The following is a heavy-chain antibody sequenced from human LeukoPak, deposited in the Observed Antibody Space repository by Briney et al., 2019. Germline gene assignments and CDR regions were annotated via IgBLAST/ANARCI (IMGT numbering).Heavy chain of an antibody. CDR3: ARDLPSSWYREDYYYMDV. J-gene: IGHJ6*03. CDR1: GYTFTSYG. Sequence: ASVKVSCKASGYTFTSYGISWVRQAPGQGLEWMGWISAYNGNTNYAQKLQGRVTMTTDTSTSTAYMELRSLRSDDTAVYYCARDLPSSWYREDYYYMDVWGKGTTVTVSS. V-gene: IGHV1-18*01. CDR2: ISAYNGNT. D-gene: IGHD6-13*01.